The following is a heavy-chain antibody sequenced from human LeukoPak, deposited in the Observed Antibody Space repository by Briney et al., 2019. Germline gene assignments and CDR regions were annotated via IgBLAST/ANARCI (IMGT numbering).Heavy chain of an antibody. D-gene: IGHD5-18*01. CDR1: GFSFSNHG. CDR2: IWYDGSKT. CDR3: AREVTLRLGYWFDP. V-gene: IGHV3-33*01. J-gene: IGHJ5*02. Sequence: QPGRSLRLSCAASGFSFSNHGMHWVRQAPGKGLEWVAVIWYDGSKTYYADSVKGRFTISRDNFKNTVYLQVSSLRAEDTAVYYCAREVTLRLGYWFDPWGQGTLVTVSS.